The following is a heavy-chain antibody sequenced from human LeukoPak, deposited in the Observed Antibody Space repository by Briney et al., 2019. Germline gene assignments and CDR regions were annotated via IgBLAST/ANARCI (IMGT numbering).Heavy chain of an antibody. J-gene: IGHJ4*02. V-gene: IGHV1-24*01. D-gene: IGHD3-10*01. CDR3: ARDHNYYGSGSYYGD. Sequence: ASVKVSCKVSRYTLTELSMHWVRQAPGKGLEWMGGFDPEDGETIYAQKFQGRVTMTEDTSTDTAYMELRSLRSDDTAVYYCARDHNYYGSGSYYGDWGQGTLVTVSS. CDR1: RYTLTELS. CDR2: FDPEDGET.